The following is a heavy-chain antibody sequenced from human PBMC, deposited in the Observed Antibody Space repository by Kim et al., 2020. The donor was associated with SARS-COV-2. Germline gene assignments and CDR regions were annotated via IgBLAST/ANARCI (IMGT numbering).Heavy chain of an antibody. D-gene: IGHD6-19*01. V-gene: IGHV1-8*01. Sequence: GYAPQFQGRVTMTRNTSICTAYMELSSLRSEDTAVYYCARDDAAAGFDYWGQGTLVTVSS. CDR3: ARDDAAAGFDY. J-gene: IGHJ4*02.